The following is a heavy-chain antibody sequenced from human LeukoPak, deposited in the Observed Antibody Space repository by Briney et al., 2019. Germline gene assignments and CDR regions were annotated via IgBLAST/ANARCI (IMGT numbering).Heavy chain of an antibody. CDR3: ATPSGHDFWSGYYAIDY. Sequence: SETLSLTCTVSGGSISDYYWNWMRQPPGKGLEWIGYIYYSGSTNYNPSLKSRVTISVDTSKNQFSLKLSSVTAADTAVYYCATPSGHDFWSGYYAIDYWGQGTLVTVSS. CDR1: GGSISDYY. CDR2: IYYSGST. V-gene: IGHV4-59*01. J-gene: IGHJ4*02. D-gene: IGHD3-3*01.